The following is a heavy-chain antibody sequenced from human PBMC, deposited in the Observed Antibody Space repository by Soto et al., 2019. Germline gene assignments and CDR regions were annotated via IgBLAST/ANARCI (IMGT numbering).Heavy chain of an antibody. V-gene: IGHV1-58*01. CDR1: GFTFTSSA. D-gene: IGHD2-2*01. Sequence: SVKVSCKASGFTFTSSAVQWVRQARGQRLEWIGWIVVGSGNTNYAQKFQERVTITRDMSTSTAYMELSSLRSEDTAVYYCAATHEYCSSTSCFYYYYYGMDVWGQGTTVTVSS. CDR3: AATHEYCSSTSCFYYYYYGMDV. CDR2: IVVGSGNT. J-gene: IGHJ6*02.